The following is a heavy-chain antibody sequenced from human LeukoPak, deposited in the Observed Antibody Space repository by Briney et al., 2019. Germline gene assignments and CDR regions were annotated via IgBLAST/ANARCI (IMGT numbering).Heavy chain of an antibody. CDR1: GGSFRGYY. V-gene: IGHV4-34*01. J-gene: IGHJ5*02. Sequence: SETLSLTCAVYGGSFRGYYWSWIRQPPGKGLEWIGEINHSGSTNYNPSLKSRVTISVDTSKNQFSLKLSSVTAADTAVYYCARRSWYYDSSGYPNWFDPWGQGTLVTVSS. D-gene: IGHD3-22*01. CDR2: INHSGST. CDR3: ARRSWYYDSSGYPNWFDP.